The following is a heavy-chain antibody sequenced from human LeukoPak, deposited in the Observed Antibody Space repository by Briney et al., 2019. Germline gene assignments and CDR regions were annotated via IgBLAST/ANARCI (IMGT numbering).Heavy chain of an antibody. CDR3: ARDDTHYGSSGSFYDAFDI. D-gene: IGHD3-22*01. J-gene: IGHJ3*02. V-gene: IGHV3-7*01. CDR2: IRRDGSET. Sequence: PGGSLRLSCEGSGFTFSNYWMTWVRRAPGKGLEWVANIRRDGSETHYVDSVMGRFTISRDNAKNSLYLQMNSLRAEDTAVYYCARDDTHYGSSGSFYDAFDIWGQGTMVTVSS. CDR1: GFTFSNYW.